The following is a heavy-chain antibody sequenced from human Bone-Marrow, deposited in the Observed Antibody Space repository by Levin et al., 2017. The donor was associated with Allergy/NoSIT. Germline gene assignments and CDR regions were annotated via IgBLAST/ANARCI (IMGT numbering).Heavy chain of an antibody. Sequence: GESLKISCSSSFFPFLRSSLLFFLPAPCKGLEWVSSISGSGTITHYAESVKGRFTISRDISKNMLHLQMNSLRAEDTAIYFCAKEGLAVAGYYFDSWGQGTLVTVSS. CDR1: FFPFLRSS. J-gene: IGHJ4*02. CDR3: AKEGLAVAGYYFDS. V-gene: IGHV3-23*01. CDR2: ISGSGTIT. D-gene: IGHD6-19*01.